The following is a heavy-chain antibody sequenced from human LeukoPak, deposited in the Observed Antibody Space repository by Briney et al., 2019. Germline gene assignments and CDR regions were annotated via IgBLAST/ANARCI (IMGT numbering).Heavy chain of an antibody. CDR3: AKDGAQYSSGPECDP. Sequence: GGSLRLSCAASGLHFSGTAMSWVRQAPGKGLEWVPAISHDGINAYYADSVKGRFTTSRDNSKKTVSLEMSSLTAADPGVYYCAKDGAQYSSGPECDPRGQGALVTVSP. V-gene: IGHV3-23*01. D-gene: IGHD6-19*01. J-gene: IGHJ5*02. CDR1: GLHFSGTA. CDR2: ISHDGINA.